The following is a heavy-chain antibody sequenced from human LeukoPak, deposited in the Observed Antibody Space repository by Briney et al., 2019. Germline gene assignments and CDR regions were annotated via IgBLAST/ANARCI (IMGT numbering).Heavy chain of an antibody. CDR1: GFTFSSYS. J-gene: IGHJ1*01. Sequence: GGSLRLSCAASGFTFSSYSMNWVRQAPGKGLEWVSSISSSSSYIYYADSVKGRFTISRDNAKNSLYLQMNSLRAEDTAVYYCARAARTYYYDSSGYSEYFQHWGQGTLVTVSS. CDR2: ISSSSSYI. V-gene: IGHV3-21*01. CDR3: ARAARTYYYDSSGYSEYFQH. D-gene: IGHD3-22*01.